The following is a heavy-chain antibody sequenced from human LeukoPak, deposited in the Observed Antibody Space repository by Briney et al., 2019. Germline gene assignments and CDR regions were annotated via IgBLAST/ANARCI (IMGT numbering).Heavy chain of an antibody. Sequence: PGGSLRLSCAASGFTFSSYTMTWVRQAPGKGLERVSDISGSGGSTYYADSVKGRFTISRDNSKNTLYLQMNSLRAEDTAVYHCAKRVGSGTYRAIDYWGQGTLVTVSS. CDR3: AKRVGSGTYRAIDY. V-gene: IGHV3-23*01. D-gene: IGHD3-10*01. CDR1: GFTFSSYT. CDR2: ISGSGGST. J-gene: IGHJ4*02.